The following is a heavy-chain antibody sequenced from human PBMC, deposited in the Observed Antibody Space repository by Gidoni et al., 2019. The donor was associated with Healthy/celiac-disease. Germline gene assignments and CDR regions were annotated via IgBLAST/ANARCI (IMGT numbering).Heavy chain of an antibody. Sequence: QLQLQESGPGLVKPSETLSLTCTVSGGSINSRSNYWGWIRQPPGKGLEWIGSIYYSGSTYYNSSLKSRVTLSVDTSKNHFSLKLSSVTAADTAVYYCARHPLIMITFGPKPIIKEDAFDIWGQGTMVTVSA. CDR1: GGSINSRSNY. J-gene: IGHJ3*02. CDR3: ARHPLIMITFGPKPIIKEDAFDI. CDR2: IYYSGST. D-gene: IGHD3-16*01. V-gene: IGHV4-39*01.